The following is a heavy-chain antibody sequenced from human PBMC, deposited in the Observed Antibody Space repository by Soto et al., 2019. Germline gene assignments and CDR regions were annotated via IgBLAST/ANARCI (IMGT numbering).Heavy chain of an antibody. V-gene: IGHV3-48*01. CDR1: GFTFSIYV. J-gene: IGHJ4*02. Sequence: GGSLRLSCAASGFTFSIYVMSWVRQAPGKGLEWVSNIISSSSTLFYADSVKGRFTISRDNANNSLYLQMNSLRAEDTAVYYCARDLLASISYGDYVAYWGQGTLVTVSS. CDR2: IISSSSTL. D-gene: IGHD4-17*01. CDR3: ARDLLASISYGDYVAY.